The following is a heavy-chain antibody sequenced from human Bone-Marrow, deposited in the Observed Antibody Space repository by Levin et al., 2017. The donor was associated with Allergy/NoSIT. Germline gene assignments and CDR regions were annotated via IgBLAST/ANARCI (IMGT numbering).Heavy chain of an antibody. CDR3: AKVVEQQLVRAAFDI. D-gene: IGHD6-13*01. Sequence: GESLKISCAASGFTFSSNAMTWVRQAPGKGLEWVSSIKGSGSDTYYADSVKGRFTISRDNSKNTLYLQMNSLRAEDTAIYYCAKVVEQQLVRAAFDIWGQGTMVTVSS. J-gene: IGHJ3*02. CDR1: GFTFSSNA. V-gene: IGHV3-23*01. CDR2: IKGSGSDT.